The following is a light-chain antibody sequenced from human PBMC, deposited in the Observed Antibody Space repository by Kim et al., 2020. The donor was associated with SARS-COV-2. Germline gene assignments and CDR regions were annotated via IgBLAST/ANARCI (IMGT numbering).Light chain of an antibody. V-gene: IGLV8-61*01. Sequence: QTVVTQEPSVSVSPGGTVTLTCGLSSGSVSATNYPSWFQQTPGQAPRTLIHGTNTRSSGVPGRFFGSILGNKAALSITGAQADDECDYYCALHIGSGLWMFGGGTQLTVL. J-gene: IGLJ3*02. CDR1: SGSVSATNY. CDR2: GTN. CDR3: ALHIGSGLWM.